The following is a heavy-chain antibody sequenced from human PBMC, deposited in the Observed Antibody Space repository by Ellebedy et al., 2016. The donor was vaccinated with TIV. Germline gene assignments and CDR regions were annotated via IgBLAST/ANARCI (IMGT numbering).Heavy chain of an antibody. CDR2: ISGGGDRA. CDR3: ARGGSYRGMDV. D-gene: IGHD1-26*01. V-gene: IGHV3-23*01. Sequence: GESLKISCSASEFTFSSYDMPWVRQAPGKGLEWVSGISGGGDRAYYADSVKGRFTISRDNYKDTLYLQMNSLRAEDTAVYYCARGGSYRGMDVWGQGTTVTVSS. CDR1: EFTFSSYD. J-gene: IGHJ6*02.